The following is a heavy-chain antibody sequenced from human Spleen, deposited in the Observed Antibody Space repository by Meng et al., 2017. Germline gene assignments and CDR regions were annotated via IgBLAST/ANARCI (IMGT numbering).Heavy chain of an antibody. D-gene: IGHD2-2*01. CDR3: TRDGYSDCSRTSCFDS. V-gene: IGHV7-4-1*02. J-gene: IGHJ4*02. Sequence: QDPLERSGSELTKPGASMKVSCKSSGYTLTNYAINWLRQAPGQRLQWMGWIDTNTGNPTYVPGFTGRLVFSLDTSVSTAYLQLSGLKADDTAVYYCTRDGYSDCSRTSCFDSWGQGTLVTVSS. CDR2: IDTNTGNP. CDR1: GYTLTNYA.